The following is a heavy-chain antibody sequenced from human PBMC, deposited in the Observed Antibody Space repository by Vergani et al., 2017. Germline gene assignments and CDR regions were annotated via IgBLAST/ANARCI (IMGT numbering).Heavy chain of an antibody. D-gene: IGHD3-9*01. CDR3: ARDYDILTGYPTGTGWFDP. CDR1: GYTFTSYG. CDR2: ISAYNGNT. V-gene: IGHV1-18*01. Sequence: QVQLVQSGAEVKKPGASVKVSCKASGYTFTSYGISWVRQAPGQGLEWMGWISAYNGNTNYAQKLQGRVTMTRDTSTSTVYMELSSLRSEDTAVYYCARDYDILTGYPTGTGWFDPWGQGTLVTVSS. J-gene: IGHJ5*02.